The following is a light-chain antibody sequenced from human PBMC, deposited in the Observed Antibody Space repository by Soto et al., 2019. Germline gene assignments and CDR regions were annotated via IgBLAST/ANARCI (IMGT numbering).Light chain of an antibody. CDR1: QGINNL. CDR3: QQYYTYPRT. J-gene: IGKJ5*01. V-gene: IGKV1-16*01. Sequence: DIQMTQSPSSLTASVGDRVTITCRASQGINNLLAWYQQKPGKAPRSLIKATSTVQSGVPSRFSGSGSETDFTLTISSLQPEDFATYYCQQYYTYPRTFGQGTRLEIK. CDR2: ATS.